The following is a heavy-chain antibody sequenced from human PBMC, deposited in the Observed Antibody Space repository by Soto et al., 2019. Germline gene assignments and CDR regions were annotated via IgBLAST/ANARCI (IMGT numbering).Heavy chain of an antibody. J-gene: IGHJ4*02. V-gene: IGHV4-59*01. CDR2: IYYSGST. CDR1: GGSISSYY. CDR3: ARAQNYYGSGSLDY. D-gene: IGHD3-10*01. Sequence: PSETLSLTCTVSGGSISSYYWSWIRQPPGKGLEWIGYIYYSGSTNYNPSLKSRVTISVDTSKNQFSLKLSSVTAADTAVYYCARAQNYYGSGSLDYWGQGTLVTVSS.